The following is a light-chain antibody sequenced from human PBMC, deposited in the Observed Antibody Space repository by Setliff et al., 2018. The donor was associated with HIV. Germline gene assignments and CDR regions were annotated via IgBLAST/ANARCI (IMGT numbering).Light chain of an antibody. CDR1: SSDVGSYNL. CDR3: SSYTTNTTFV. Sequence: QSVLTQPASVSGSPGQSIAISCTGTSSDVGSYNLVSWFQQHPGKAPKLMIYGVSERPSGVSDRFSGSKSGITASLTISGLQAEDGADYYCSSYTTNTTFVFGTGTKVTVL. CDR2: GVS. V-gene: IGLV2-23*02. J-gene: IGLJ1*01.